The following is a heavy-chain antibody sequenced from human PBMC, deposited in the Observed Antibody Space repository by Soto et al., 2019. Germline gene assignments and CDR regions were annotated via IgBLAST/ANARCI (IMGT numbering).Heavy chain of an antibody. CDR2: VYHTGDT. V-gene: IGHV4-4*02. D-gene: IGHD2-21*02. CDR1: GGTVASSHW. CDR3: AREIVTAGGNNYFDP. Sequence: SETLSLTCGVSGGTVASSHWWSWVRQSPGGGLEWIGNVYHTGDTNFNPSLQSRVTISVDKSNNQFSLRLNSLTAADTAVHFCAREIVTAGGNNYFDPWGPGTLVTGSS. J-gene: IGHJ5*02.